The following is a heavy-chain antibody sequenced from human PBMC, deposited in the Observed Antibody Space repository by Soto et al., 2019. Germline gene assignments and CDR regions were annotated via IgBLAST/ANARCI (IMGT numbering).Heavy chain of an antibody. CDR2: IYYSGST. Sequence: QVQLQESGPGLVKPSETLSLTCVVSGGSLSSYYWSWIRQPPGTGLEWIGYIYYSGSTNYNPSLKSRVTISVDTSKNQFSLKLSSVTAADTAVYYCARTWCSTNDYWGRGTLVTVSS. CDR3: ARTWCSTNDY. J-gene: IGHJ4*02. D-gene: IGHD2-15*01. CDR1: GGSLSSYY. V-gene: IGHV4-59*01.